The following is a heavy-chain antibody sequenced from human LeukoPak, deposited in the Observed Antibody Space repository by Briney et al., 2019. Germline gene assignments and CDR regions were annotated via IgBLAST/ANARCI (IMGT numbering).Heavy chain of an antibody. CDR2: INPNSGGT. Sequence: ASVKVSCKASGYTFTGYYMHWVRQAPGQGLEWMGWINPNSGGTNYAQKFQGWVTMTRDTSISTAYMELSRLRSDDTAVYYCARERTQYSYGIIDYWSQGTLVTVSS. V-gene: IGHV1-2*04. CDR3: ARERTQYSYGIIDY. D-gene: IGHD5-18*01. J-gene: IGHJ4*02. CDR1: GYTFTGYY.